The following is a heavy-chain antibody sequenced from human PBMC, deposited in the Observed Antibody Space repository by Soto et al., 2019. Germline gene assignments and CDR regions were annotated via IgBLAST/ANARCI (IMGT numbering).Heavy chain of an antibody. J-gene: IGHJ3*02. D-gene: IGHD3-3*01. CDR2: IIPIFGTA. V-gene: IGHV1-69*13. CDR1: GGTFSSYA. CDR3: ARSGITIFGVVINAFDI. Sequence: ASVKVSCKASGGTFSSYAISWVRQAPGQGLEWMGGIIPIFGTANYAQKFQGRVTITADESTSTAYMELSSLRSEDTAVYYCARSGITIFGVVINAFDIWGQGTMVTVSS.